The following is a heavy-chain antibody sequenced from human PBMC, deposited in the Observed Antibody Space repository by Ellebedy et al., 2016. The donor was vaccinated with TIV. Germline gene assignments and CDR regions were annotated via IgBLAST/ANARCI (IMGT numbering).Heavy chain of an antibody. CDR3: AKALYKGNGYDFIFDY. CDR1: KFTFSNFA. J-gene: IGHJ4*02. V-gene: IGHV3-30*18. Sequence: GESLKISXVASKFTFSNFAMHWVSQAPGKGLEWVATFSDDDKSIHYTESVKGRFTISRDNSRNTVYLQMNGLRADDTAVYYCAKALYKGNGYDFIFDYWGQGTLVTVSS. CDR2: FSDDDKSI. D-gene: IGHD3-3*01.